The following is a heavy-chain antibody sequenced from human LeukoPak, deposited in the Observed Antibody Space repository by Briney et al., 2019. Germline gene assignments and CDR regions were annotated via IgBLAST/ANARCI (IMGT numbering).Heavy chain of an antibody. CDR2: ISGSGGST. D-gene: IGHD5-18*01. Sequence: GGSLRLSCAASGFTFSSYAMSWVRQAPGEGLEWVSAISGSGGSTYYADSVKGRFTISRDNSKNTLYLQMNSLRAEDTAVYYCAKSWAMVSWSDYWGQGTLVTVSS. CDR1: GFTFSSYA. J-gene: IGHJ4*02. CDR3: AKSWAMVSWSDY. V-gene: IGHV3-23*01.